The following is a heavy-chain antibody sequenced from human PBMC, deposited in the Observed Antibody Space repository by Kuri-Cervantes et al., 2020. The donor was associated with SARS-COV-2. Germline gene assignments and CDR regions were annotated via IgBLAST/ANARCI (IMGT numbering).Heavy chain of an antibody. J-gene: IGHJ4*02. D-gene: IGHD3-3*01. CDR2: IYHSGST. V-gene: IGHV4-38-2*01. CDR3: ARHFLAATFDY. CDR1: GYSISSGYY. Sequence: GSLRLSCAVSGYSISSGYYWGWIRQPPGKGLGWIGSIYHSGSTYYNPSLKSRVTISVDTSKNQFSLKLSSVTAADTAVYYCARHFLAATFDYWGQGTLVTVSS.